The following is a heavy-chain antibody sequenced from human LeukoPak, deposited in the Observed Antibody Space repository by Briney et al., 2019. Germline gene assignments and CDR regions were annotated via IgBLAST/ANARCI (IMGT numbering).Heavy chain of an antibody. CDR3: ARDDVVVVPAARRNFDY. J-gene: IGHJ4*02. V-gene: IGHV3-48*01. Sequence: GGSLRLSCAASGFTFSTYSMNWVRQAPGRGLEWVSYISSSSSTIYYADSVKGRFTISRDDAKNSLYLQMNSLRAEDTAVYYCARDDVVVVPAARRNFDYRGQGTLVTVSS. CDR2: ISSSSSTI. D-gene: IGHD2-2*01. CDR1: GFTFSTYS.